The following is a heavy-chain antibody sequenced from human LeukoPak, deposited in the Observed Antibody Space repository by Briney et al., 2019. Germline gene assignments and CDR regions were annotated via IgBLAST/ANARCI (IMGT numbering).Heavy chain of an antibody. V-gene: IGHV4-59*01. Sequence: SETLPLTCTVSGGSISSYYWSWIRQPPGKGLEWIGNIYDRGSTKYNPSLKSRVTISVDTSKNQFSLRLSSVTAADTAVYYCARGRTFDNWGQGTLVTVSS. CDR1: GGSISSYY. J-gene: IGHJ4*02. CDR3: ARGRTFDN. CDR2: IYDRGST.